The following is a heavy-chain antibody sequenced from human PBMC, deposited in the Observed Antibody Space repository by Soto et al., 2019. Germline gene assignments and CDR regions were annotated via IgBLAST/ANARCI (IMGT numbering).Heavy chain of an antibody. CDR1: GGTFSSYA. J-gene: IGHJ3*02. D-gene: IGHD3-10*01. Sequence: QVQLVQSGPEVKKPGSSVKVSCKASGGTFSSYAISWVRPAPGQGLEWMGGIIPIFGTTNYAQRFQGRVSITADESTSTTYMELSSLRSEDTAVYYCAGSYKYGSGTFDAFDIWGQGTLVTVSS. CDR3: AGSYKYGSGTFDAFDI. CDR2: IIPIFGTT. V-gene: IGHV1-69*01.